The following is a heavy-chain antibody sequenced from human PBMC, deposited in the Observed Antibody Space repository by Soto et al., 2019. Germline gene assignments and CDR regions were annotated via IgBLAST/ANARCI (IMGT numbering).Heavy chain of an antibody. Sequence: TLSLTCAVYGGSFSGYYWSWIRQPPGKGLEWIGEINHSGSTNYNPSLKSRVTISVDTSKNQFSLKLSSVTAADTAVYYCARGDIVVVPAAIFDYWGQGTLVTVSS. CDR3: ARGDIVVVPAAIFDY. J-gene: IGHJ4*02. CDR1: GGSFSGYY. D-gene: IGHD2-2*01. CDR2: INHSGST. V-gene: IGHV4-34*01.